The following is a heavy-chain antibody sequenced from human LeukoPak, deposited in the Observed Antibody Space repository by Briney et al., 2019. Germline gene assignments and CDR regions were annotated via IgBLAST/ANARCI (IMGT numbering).Heavy chain of an antibody. CDR1: GFTVSSNY. CDR2: ISSSSSTI. V-gene: IGHV3-48*01. Sequence: GGSLRLSCAASGFTVSSNYMSWVRQAPGKGLEWLSYISSSSSTIYYADSVKGRFTISRDNAKDSLYLQMNSLRAEDTAVYYCAKHLSSGYYWFDCWGQGTLVTVSS. J-gene: IGHJ4*02. CDR3: AKHLSSGYYWFDC. D-gene: IGHD3-22*01.